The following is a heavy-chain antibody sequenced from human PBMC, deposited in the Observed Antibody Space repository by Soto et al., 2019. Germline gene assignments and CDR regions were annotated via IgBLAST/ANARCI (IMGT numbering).Heavy chain of an antibody. CDR3: ARHLTWFGDYYYYMDV. CDR2: IYPGDSDT. CDR1: GYSFTSYW. J-gene: IGHJ6*03. V-gene: IGHV5-51*01. D-gene: IGHD3-10*01. Sequence: GESLKISCNGSGYSFTSYWIGWVRQMPGKGLEWMGIIYPGDSDTRYSPSFQGQVTISADKSISTAYLQWSSLKASDTAMYYCARHLTWFGDYYYYMDVWGKGTTVTVSS.